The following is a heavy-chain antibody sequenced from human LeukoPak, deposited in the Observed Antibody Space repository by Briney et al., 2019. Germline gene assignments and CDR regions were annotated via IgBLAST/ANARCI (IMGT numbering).Heavy chain of an antibody. J-gene: IGHJ3*02. V-gene: IGHV4-34*01. D-gene: IGHD1-26*01. CDR1: GGSFSGYY. CDR3: ARGPWELLGAFDI. Sequence: PSETLSLTCAVYGGSFSGYYWSWIRQPPGKGLEWIGEISHSGSTNYNPSLKSRVTISVDTSKNQFSLKLTSVTAADTAVYYCARGPWELLGAFDIWGQGTMVTVSS. CDR2: ISHSGST.